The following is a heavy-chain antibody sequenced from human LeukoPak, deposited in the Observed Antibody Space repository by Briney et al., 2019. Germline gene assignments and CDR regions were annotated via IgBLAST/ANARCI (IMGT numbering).Heavy chain of an antibody. Sequence: PGGSLRLSCAASGFTFSSYGMHWVRQAPGKGLEWVAVISYDGSNKYYADSVKGRFTISRDNSKNTLYLQMNSLRAEDTAVYYCAKDGERDGYNTFDYWGQGTLVTVSS. CDR2: ISYDGSNK. D-gene: IGHD5-24*01. CDR3: AKDGERDGYNTFDY. J-gene: IGHJ4*02. CDR1: GFTFSSYG. V-gene: IGHV3-30*18.